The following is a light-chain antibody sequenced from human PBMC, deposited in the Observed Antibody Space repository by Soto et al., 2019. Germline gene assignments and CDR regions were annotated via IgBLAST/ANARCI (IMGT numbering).Light chain of an antibody. J-gene: IGKJ1*01. CDR2: GAS. CDR1: QSISKNY. Sequence: EIVLRQSPGTLSLSAGERATLSCWASQSISKNYLAWNQQRPCQAPRLLIYGASNRATGIPDRYSGSGSGTYFTLTISIQEPEDFAVYYCQQYGSSGTFGQGTKVDIK. CDR3: QQYGSSGT. V-gene: IGKV3-20*01.